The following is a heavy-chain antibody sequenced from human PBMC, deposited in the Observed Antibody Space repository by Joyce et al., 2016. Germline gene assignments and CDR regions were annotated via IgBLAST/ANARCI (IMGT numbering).Heavy chain of an antibody. V-gene: IGHV3-21*02. CDR3: ARGGIVYDYSMDL. CDR2: ISSDSTDI. Sequence: EVQLVESGGGLVTPGGSLRISCAASGFTFSTSSRSWFRRAPGKGLGWVSAISSDSTDIFYADSVKGRLTVSRDNAKNSLYLQINSLRAEDTAVFFCARGGIVYDYSMDLWGQGTTVTVSS. D-gene: IGHD3-22*01. J-gene: IGHJ6*02. CDR1: GFTFSTSS.